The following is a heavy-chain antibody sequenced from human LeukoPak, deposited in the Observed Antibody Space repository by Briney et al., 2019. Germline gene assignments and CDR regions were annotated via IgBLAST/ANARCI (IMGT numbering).Heavy chain of an antibody. CDR1: GFTFGSYA. D-gene: IGHD2-2*02. J-gene: IGHJ5*02. CDR2: ISGSGGNT. V-gene: IGHV3-23*01. Sequence: GGSLRLSCAASGFTFGSYAMSWVRQAPGKGLEWVSTISGSGGNTYYADSVKGRFTISRDNSKNTLYLQMNSLRAEDTAVYYCAKYCSSTSCYNYANWFDPWGQGTLVTVSS. CDR3: AKYCSSTSCYNYANWFDP.